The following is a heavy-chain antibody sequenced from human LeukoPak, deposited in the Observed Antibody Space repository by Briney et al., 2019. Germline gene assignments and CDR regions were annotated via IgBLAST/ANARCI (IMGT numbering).Heavy chain of an antibody. CDR1: GFTFSTYA. CDR2: ISGSGGST. Sequence: GGSLRLSCAASGFTFSTYAMGWVRQAPGKELEWVSSISGSGGSTYYADSVKGRFTISRDNSKNTLYLQMNSLRAEDTAVYYCAKDLRNVVVPAAMGIDYWGQGTLVTVSS. J-gene: IGHJ4*02. D-gene: IGHD2-2*01. V-gene: IGHV3-23*01. CDR3: AKDLRNVVVPAAMGIDY.